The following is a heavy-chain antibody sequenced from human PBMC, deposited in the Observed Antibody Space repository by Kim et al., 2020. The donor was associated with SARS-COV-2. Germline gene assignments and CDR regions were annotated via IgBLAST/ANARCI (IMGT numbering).Heavy chain of an antibody. D-gene: IGHD3-9*01. CDR3: ARAAKQHGHILTASWFDP. J-gene: IGHJ5*02. V-gene: IGHV4-34*01. Sequence: SETLSLTCAVYGGSFSGYYWSWIRQPPGKGLEWIGEINHSGSTNYNPSLKSRVTISVDTSKNQFSLKLSSVTAADTAVYYCARAAKQHGHILTASWFDPWGQGTLVTVSS. CDR1: GGSFSGYY. CDR2: INHSGST.